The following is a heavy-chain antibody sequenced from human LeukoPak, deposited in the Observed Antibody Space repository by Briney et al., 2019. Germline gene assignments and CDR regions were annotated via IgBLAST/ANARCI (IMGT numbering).Heavy chain of an antibody. Sequence: PGGSLRLSCAASGFTFSSYWMSWVRQAPGKGLGWVANIKQDGSEKYYVDSVKGRFTISRDNSKNTLYLQMNSLRAEDTAVYYCARRSGIAVAGAFDYWGQGTLVTVSS. D-gene: IGHD6-19*01. V-gene: IGHV3-7*03. CDR2: IKQDGSEK. CDR1: GFTFSSYW. CDR3: ARRSGIAVAGAFDY. J-gene: IGHJ4*02.